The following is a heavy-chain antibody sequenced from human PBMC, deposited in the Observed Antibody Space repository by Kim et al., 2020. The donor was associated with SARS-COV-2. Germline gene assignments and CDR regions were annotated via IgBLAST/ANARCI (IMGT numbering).Heavy chain of an antibody. D-gene: IGHD3-10*01. CDR2: IYYSGST. V-gene: IGHV4-39*01. CDR3: ARFMFRGVIWSPFDP. J-gene: IGHJ5*02. CDR1: GGSISSSSYY. Sequence: SETLSLTCTVSGGSISSSSYYWGWIRQPPGKGLEWIGSIYYSGSTYYNPSLKSRVTISVDTSKNQFSLKLSSVTAADTAVYYCARFMFRGVIWSPFDPWGQGTLITVSS.